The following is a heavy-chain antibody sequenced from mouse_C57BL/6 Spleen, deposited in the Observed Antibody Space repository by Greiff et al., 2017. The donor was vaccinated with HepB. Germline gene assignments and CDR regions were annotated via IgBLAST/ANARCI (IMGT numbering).Heavy chain of an antibody. V-gene: IGHV1-64*01. D-gene: IGHD1-1*01. CDR2: IHPNSGST. CDR3: AREGYYYGSSPNWYFDV. CDR1: GYTFTRYW. Sequence: QVQLQQPGAELVKPGASVKLSCKASGYTFTRYWMHWVKQRPGQGLEWIGMIHPNSGSTNYNEKFKSKATLTVDKSSSTAYMQLSSLTSEDSAVYYCAREGYYYGSSPNWYFDVWGTGTTVTVSS. J-gene: IGHJ1*03.